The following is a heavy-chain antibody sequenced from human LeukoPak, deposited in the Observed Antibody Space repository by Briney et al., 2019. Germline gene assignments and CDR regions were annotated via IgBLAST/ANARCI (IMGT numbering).Heavy chain of an antibody. Sequence: SETLSLTCTVSGGSISSSSYYWGWIRQPPGTGLEWIGSIYYSGSTYYNPSLKSRVTISVDTSKNQFSLKLSSVTAADTAVYYCARVGYREIDYWGQGTLVTVSS. CDR2: IYYSGST. CDR1: GGSISSSSYY. CDR3: ARVGYREIDY. V-gene: IGHV4-39*01. D-gene: IGHD4-4*01. J-gene: IGHJ4*02.